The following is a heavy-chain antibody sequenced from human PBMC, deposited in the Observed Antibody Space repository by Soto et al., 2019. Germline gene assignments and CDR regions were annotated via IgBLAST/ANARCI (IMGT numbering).Heavy chain of an antibody. Sequence: ASVKVSCKASGYTFTSYGISWVRQAPGQGLEWMGWISAYNGNTNYAQKLQGRVTMTTDTSTSTAYMELRSLRSDDTAVYYCARDARRSGAARFGIVDYWGQGTLVTVSS. V-gene: IGHV1-18*01. CDR2: ISAYNGNT. CDR3: ARDARRSGAARFGIVDY. CDR1: GYTFTSYG. D-gene: IGHD6-6*01. J-gene: IGHJ4*02.